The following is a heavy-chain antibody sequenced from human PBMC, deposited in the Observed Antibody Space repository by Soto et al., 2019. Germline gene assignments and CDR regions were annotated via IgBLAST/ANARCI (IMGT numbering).Heavy chain of an antibody. CDR1: GGSIRSTTYY. J-gene: IGHJ5*02. CDR2: IYYSGTT. D-gene: IGHD1-1*01. CDR3: VRHWSSSGNNWFDP. Sequence: SETLSLTCTVSGGSIRSTTYYWAWIRQSPGKGLEWLASIYYSGTTYYHPSLKSRVTMSVDTPKNQVSLKLSSVTAADTAVYYCVRHWSSSGNNWFDPWGQGTQVTVSS. V-gene: IGHV4-39*01.